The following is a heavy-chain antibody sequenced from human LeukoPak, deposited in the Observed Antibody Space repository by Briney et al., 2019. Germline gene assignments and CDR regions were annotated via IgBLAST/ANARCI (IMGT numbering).Heavy chain of an antibody. J-gene: IGHJ4*02. V-gene: IGHV4-59*01. CDR1: GGSISSYY. D-gene: IGHD6-13*01. CDR2: IYYSGTT. CDR3: ARGVYIAAAQYGY. Sequence: SETLSLTCTVSGGSISSYYWSWIRQPLGKGLEWIGYIYYSGTTDYNPSLKSRVTISVDTSKNQFSLKLSSVTAANTAVYYCARGVYIAAAQYGYWGQGTLVTVSS.